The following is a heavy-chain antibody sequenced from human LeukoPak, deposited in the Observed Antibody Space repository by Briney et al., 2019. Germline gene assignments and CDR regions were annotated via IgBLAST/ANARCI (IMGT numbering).Heavy chain of an antibody. CDR2: IYPGDSDT. CDR3: GYCSSTSCLYFDY. Sequence: GESLKISCKGSGYSFTSYWIGWVRQMPGKGLEWMGIIYPGDSDTRYSPSFQGQVTTSADKSISTAYLQWSSLKASDTAMYYCGYCSSTSCLYFDYWGQGTLVTVSS. D-gene: IGHD2-2*01. CDR1: GYSFTSYW. J-gene: IGHJ4*02. V-gene: IGHV5-51*01.